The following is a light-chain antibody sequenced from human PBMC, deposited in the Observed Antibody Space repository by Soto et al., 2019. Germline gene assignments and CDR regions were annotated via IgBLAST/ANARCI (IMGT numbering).Light chain of an antibody. J-gene: IGLJ1*01. Sequence: QSVLTQPPSASGSPGQSVTLSCTGTSSDVGAYNYVSWYQQHPGKAPKLMIYEVSKRPSGVPDRFSGSKAGNTASLTVSGLQAEDEADYYCSSYAGSNNFFYVLGTGTKVTVL. CDR2: EVS. CDR3: SSYAGSNNFFYV. CDR1: SSDVGAYNY. V-gene: IGLV2-8*01.